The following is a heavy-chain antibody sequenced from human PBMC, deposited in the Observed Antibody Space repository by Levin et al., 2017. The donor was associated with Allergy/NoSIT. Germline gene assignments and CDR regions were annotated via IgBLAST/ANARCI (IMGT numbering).Heavy chain of an antibody. CDR2: ISYDGSNK. Sequence: GESLKISCAASGFTFSSYGMHWVRQAPGKGLEWVAVISYDGSNKYYADSVKGRFTISRDNSKNTLYLQMNSLRAEDTAVYYCALIAVAATFDYWGQGTLVTVSS. J-gene: IGHJ4*02. V-gene: IGHV3-30*03. CDR1: GFTFSSYG. D-gene: IGHD6-19*01. CDR3: ALIAVAATFDY.